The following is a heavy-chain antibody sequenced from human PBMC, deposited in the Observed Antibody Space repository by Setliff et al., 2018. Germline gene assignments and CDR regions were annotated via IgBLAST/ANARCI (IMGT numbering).Heavy chain of an antibody. V-gene: IGHV4-34*01. D-gene: IGHD2-21*01. Sequence: SETLSLTCAVYGGSFSGYYWSWLRQPPGKGLEWIGEINHSGSTNYNPSLKSRVTISVDTSKNQFSLKLSSVTAADTAVYYCARSVVVIAYDAFDIWGQGTMVTVSS. CDR1: GGSFSGYY. CDR3: ARSVVVIAYDAFDI. CDR2: INHSGST. J-gene: IGHJ3*02.